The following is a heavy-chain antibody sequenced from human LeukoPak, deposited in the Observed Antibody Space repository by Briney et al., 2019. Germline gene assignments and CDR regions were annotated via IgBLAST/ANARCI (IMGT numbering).Heavy chain of an antibody. V-gene: IGHV4-61*01. D-gene: IGHD4-11*01. Sequence: SETLSLTCTVPGGSISSSSYYWSWIRQPPGKGLEWIGYIYFSGSTNYNPSFKSRVTISVDTSKNQFSLKLSSVTAADTALYYCARVNYGWFDPWGQGTLVTVSS. CDR3: ARVNYGWFDP. CDR2: IYFSGST. J-gene: IGHJ5*02. CDR1: GGSISSSSYY.